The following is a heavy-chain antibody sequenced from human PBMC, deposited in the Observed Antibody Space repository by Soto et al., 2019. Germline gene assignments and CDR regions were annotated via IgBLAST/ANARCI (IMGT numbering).Heavy chain of an antibody. CDR2: IWYDGSNK. J-gene: IGHJ6*02. V-gene: IGHV3-33*01. CDR3: ARDAEIHSLPGMDV. CDR1: GFTFRSDG. D-gene: IGHD2-21*01. Sequence: QVQLVESGGCVVQPGRSLRLSCAASGFTFRSDGMHWVRQAPGKRLEWVAVIWYDGSNKYYADSVKGRFTISRDNSNNTLSLQTNSLRAEDTAVYYCARDAEIHSLPGMDVWGQGTTVTVSS.